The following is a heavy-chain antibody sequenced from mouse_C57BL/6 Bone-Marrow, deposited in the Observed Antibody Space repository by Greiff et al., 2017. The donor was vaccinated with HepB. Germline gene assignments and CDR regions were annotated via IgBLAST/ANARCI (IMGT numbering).Heavy chain of an antibody. J-gene: IGHJ3*01. CDR2: ITHSGET. D-gene: IGHD4-1*01. V-gene: IGHV12-3*01. CDR1: GFPITSGYY. Sequence: VQLVESGPGLVKPSQSLFLTCSITGFPITSGYYWIWIRQSPGKPLEWMGYITHSGETFYNPSLQSPISITRETSKNQFFLQLNSVTTEDTAMYYCAGDWDGGFAYWGQGTLVTVSA. CDR3: AGDWDGGFAY.